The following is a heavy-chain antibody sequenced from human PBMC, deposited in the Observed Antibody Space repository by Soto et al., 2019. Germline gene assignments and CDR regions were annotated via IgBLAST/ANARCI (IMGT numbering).Heavy chain of an antibody. CDR2: IVVGSGNT. CDR1: GFTFTSSA. J-gene: IGHJ6*02. Sequence: SVKFSCKASGFTFTSSAVQWVRHARGQRLEWIGWIVVGSGNTNYAQKFQERVTITRDMSTSTAYMELSSLRSEDTAVYYCAAESGSDDYYYYYGMDVWGQGTTVTVSS. V-gene: IGHV1-58*01. CDR3: AAESGSDDYYYYYGMDV.